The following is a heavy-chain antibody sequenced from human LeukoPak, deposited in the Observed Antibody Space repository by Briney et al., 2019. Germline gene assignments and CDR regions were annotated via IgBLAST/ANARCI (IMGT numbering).Heavy chain of an antibody. CDR2: ISYDGSNK. D-gene: IGHD3-10*01. V-gene: IGHV3-30*18. CDR1: GFTFSSYG. J-gene: IGHJ5*02. Sequence: GRSLRLSCAASGFTFSSYGMHWVRQAPGKGLEWVAVISYDGSNKYYADSVKGRFTISRDNSKNTLYLQMNSLRAEDTAVYYCAKGAMVRGQEEWFDPWGQGTLVTVAS. CDR3: AKGAMVRGQEEWFDP.